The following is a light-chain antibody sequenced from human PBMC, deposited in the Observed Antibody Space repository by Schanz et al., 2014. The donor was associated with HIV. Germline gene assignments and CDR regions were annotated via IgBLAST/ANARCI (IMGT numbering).Light chain of an antibody. CDR2: GAS. CDR1: QIISTS. Sequence: VLTQSPATLSVYPGERVTLSCRTTQIISTSLAWYQQRPGQPPRLLLYGASTRATGIPARISGSGSGTEFTLTISSLQSEDFALYYCQQYKIWPITFGRGTRLEIK. CDR3: QQYKIWPIT. J-gene: IGKJ5*01. V-gene: IGKV3-15*01.